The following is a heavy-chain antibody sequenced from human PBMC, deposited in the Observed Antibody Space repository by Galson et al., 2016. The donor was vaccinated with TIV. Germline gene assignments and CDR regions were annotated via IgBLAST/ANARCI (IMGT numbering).Heavy chain of an antibody. CDR2: ILPIFGAA. CDR3: ARPSSSCRGCSYYYYMDV. CDR1: GGIFRRHA. Sequence: SVKVSCKVSGGIFRRHAISWVRQAPGQGLEWMGGILPIFGAANYAQKFQGRVTITADESTNTAYMELSSLKSEDTAVYYCARPSSSCRGCSYYYYMDVWGKGTTVTVSS. D-gene: IGHD6-13*01. V-gene: IGHV1-69*13. J-gene: IGHJ6*03.